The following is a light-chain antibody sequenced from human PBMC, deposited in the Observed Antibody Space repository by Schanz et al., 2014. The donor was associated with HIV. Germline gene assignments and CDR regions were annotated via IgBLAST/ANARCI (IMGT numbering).Light chain of an antibody. CDR3: NSYTSSSTLYV. CDR2: DVS. Sequence: QSALTQPASVSGSPGQSITISCTGTSSDVGGYNYVSWYQQHPGIAPKLMIYDVSNRPSGVSNRFSGSKSGNTASLTISGXXXXEEADYYCNSYTSSSTLYVFGTGTKLTVL. V-gene: IGLV2-14*03. J-gene: IGLJ1*01. CDR1: SSDVGGYNY.